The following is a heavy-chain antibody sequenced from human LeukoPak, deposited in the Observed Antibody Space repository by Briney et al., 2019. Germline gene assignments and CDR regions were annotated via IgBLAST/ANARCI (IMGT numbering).Heavy chain of an antibody. D-gene: IGHD3-22*01. CDR1: GGSISNYY. V-gene: IGHV4-4*07. Sequence: SETLSLTCTVSGGSISNYYWSWIRQPAGKGLEWIGRIYTSGSTNYNPSLKSRVTMSIDTSKNQFSLKLSSVTAADTAVYYCARVYDSSDYYILADAFDIWGQGTMVAVSS. J-gene: IGHJ3*02. CDR2: IYTSGST. CDR3: ARVYDSSDYYILADAFDI.